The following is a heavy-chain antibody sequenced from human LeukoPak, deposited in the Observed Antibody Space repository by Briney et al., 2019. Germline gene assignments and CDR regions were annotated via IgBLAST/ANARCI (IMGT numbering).Heavy chain of an antibody. CDR3: ARSPMGDYDSSGYY. J-gene: IGHJ4*02. Sequence: ASVKVSCKASGGTFSSYAISWVRQAPGQGLEWMGRIIPIFGTANFAQKFQGRVTITTDESTSTAYMELSSLRSEDTAVYYCARSPMGDYDSSGYYWGRGTLVTVSS. D-gene: IGHD3-22*01. V-gene: IGHV1-69*05. CDR1: GGTFSSYA. CDR2: IIPIFGTA.